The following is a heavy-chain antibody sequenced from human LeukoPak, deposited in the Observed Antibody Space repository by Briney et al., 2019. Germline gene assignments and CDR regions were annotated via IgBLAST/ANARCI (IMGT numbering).Heavy chain of an antibody. D-gene: IGHD6-19*01. J-gene: IGHJ4*02. CDR3: ARVPGYSSGWFDY. Sequence: GGSLSLSCAASGFTFSSYSMNWVRQAPGKGLEWVSSISSSSSYIYYADSVKGRFAISRDNAKNSLYLQMNSLRAEDTAVYYCARVPGYSSGWFDYWGQGTLVTVSS. CDR1: GFTFSSYS. V-gene: IGHV3-21*01. CDR2: ISSSSSYI.